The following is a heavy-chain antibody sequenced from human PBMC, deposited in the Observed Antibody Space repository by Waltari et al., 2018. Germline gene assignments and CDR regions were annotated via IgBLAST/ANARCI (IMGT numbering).Heavy chain of an antibody. V-gene: IGHV3-23*01. CDR1: GFTFSSYA. CDR2: ISGSGGST. J-gene: IGHJ6*02. Sequence: EVQLLESGGGLVQPGGSLRLSCAASGFTFSSYAMSWVRQAPGKGLEWVSAISGSGGSTYYADSVKGRFTISRDNSKNTLYLQMNSLRAEDTAVYYCARGSQGRVIYGMDVWGQGTTVTVSS. D-gene: IGHD2-15*01. CDR3: ARGSQGRVIYGMDV.